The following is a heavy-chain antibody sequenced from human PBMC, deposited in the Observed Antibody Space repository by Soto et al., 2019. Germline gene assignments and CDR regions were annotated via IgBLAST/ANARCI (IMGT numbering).Heavy chain of an antibody. Sequence: QVQLVQSGAEVKNPGASVKVSCKASGYTFTSFYIHWVRQAPGQGLEWMSIINPNCGSTNYAQNLQGRVTLTRDTSTNTVYMELSSHRSEDTAVYYCARGLTSGDYLGQGSLITVST. V-gene: IGHV1-46*01. CDR1: GYTFTSFY. CDR3: ARGLTSGDY. J-gene: IGHJ4*02. CDR2: INPNCGST.